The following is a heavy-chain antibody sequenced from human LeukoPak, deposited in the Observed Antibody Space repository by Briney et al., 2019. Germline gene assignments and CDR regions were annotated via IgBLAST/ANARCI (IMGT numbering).Heavy chain of an antibody. J-gene: IGHJ4*02. CDR1: GYTFTGYY. D-gene: IGHD1-1*01. CDR3: ARELPRPNDHHYSDC. CDR2: LNPNSGGK. V-gene: IGHV1-2*02. Sequence: ASVKVSCKASGYTFTGYYMHWVRQAPGQGLEWMGWLNPNSGGKNYAQKFQGRVTMTRDTSISTAYMELSRLRSDDTAVYYCARELPRPNDHHYSDCWGQGTLVTVSS.